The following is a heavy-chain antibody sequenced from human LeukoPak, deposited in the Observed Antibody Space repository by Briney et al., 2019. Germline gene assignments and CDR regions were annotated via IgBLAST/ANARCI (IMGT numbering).Heavy chain of an antibody. CDR3: AKGHSSGWNWFDP. Sequence: SETLSLTCTVSGGSISSGDYYWSWIRQPPGKGLEWIGYIYYSGSTYYNPSLKSRVTISVDTSKNQFSLKLSSVTAADTAVYYCAKGHSSGWNWFDPWGQGTLVTVSS. CDR2: IYYSGST. D-gene: IGHD6-19*01. J-gene: IGHJ5*02. V-gene: IGHV4-30-4*02. CDR1: GGSISSGDYY.